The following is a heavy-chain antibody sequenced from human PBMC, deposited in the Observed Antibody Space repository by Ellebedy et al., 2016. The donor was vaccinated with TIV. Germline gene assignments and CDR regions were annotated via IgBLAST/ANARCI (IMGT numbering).Heavy chain of an antibody. D-gene: IGHD5-24*01. V-gene: IGHV3-15*07. J-gene: IGHJ4*02. CDR1: GFTFSNAW. CDR3: TTGGRPIEIYPFDY. CDR2: IKSKTDGGTT. Sequence: GESLKISCAASGFTFSNAWMNWVRQAPGKGLEWVGRIKSKTDGGTTDYAAPVKGRFTISRDDSKNTLYLQMNSLKTEDTAVYYCTTGGRPIEIYPFDYWGQGTLVTVSS.